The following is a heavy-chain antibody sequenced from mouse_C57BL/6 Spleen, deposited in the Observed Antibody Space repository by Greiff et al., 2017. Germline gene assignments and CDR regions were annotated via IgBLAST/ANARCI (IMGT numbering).Heavy chain of an antibody. CDR3: ARGGPYAMDY. V-gene: IGHV1-82*01. Sequence: QVQLKQSGPELVKPGASVKLSCKASGYAFSSSWMNWVKQRPGKGLEWIGRIYPGDGDTNYNGKFKGKATLTADKSSSTAYMQLSSLTSEDTAVYFCARGGPYAMDYWGQGTSVTVSS. CDR1: GYAFSSSW. J-gene: IGHJ4*01. CDR2: IYPGDGDT.